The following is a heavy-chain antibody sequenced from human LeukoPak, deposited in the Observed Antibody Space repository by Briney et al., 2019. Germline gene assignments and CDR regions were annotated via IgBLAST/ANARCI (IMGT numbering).Heavy chain of an antibody. J-gene: IGHJ3*02. CDR1: GFTVSSNY. V-gene: IGHV3-53*01. Sequence: GGSLRLSCAASGFTVSSNYMSWVRQAPGKGLEWVSVIYSGGSTYYADSVKGRFTISRDNAKNSLYLQMNSLRAEDTAVYYCARDTTYYDFWSGYSFAFDIWGQGTMVTVSS. CDR2: IYSGGST. D-gene: IGHD3-3*01. CDR3: ARDTTYYDFWSGYSFAFDI.